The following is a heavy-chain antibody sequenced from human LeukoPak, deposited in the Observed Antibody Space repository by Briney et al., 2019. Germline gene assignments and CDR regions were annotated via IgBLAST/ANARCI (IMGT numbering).Heavy chain of an antibody. V-gene: IGHV3-30*14. D-gene: IGHD2-15*01. Sequence: GGSLRLSCAASGFTFSDYSIHWVRQAPGKGFDWVTVVTHDGSKMYYADSVEGRFIISRDNSKDMVYLQMNRLTPEDTAMYYCVRGGSEVVVAAALGAFDIWGQGTMVTVSS. J-gene: IGHJ3*02. CDR1: GFTFSDYS. CDR3: VRGGSEVVVAAALGAFDI. CDR2: VTHDGSKM.